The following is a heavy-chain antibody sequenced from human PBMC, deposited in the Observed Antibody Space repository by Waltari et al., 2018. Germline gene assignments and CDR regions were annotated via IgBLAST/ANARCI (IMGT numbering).Heavy chain of an antibody. D-gene: IGHD1-7*01. CDR2: INSDGSST. CDR3: ASGNSHAFDI. Sequence: EVQLVESGGGLIQPGGSLRLSCAASGFTFSSYWLNWVRQAPGKGRVWVARINSDGSSTSNADSVKGRFTISRDNAKNTLYLQMNSLRAEDTAMYYCASGNSHAFDIWGQGTMVTVSS. CDR1: GFTFSSYW. J-gene: IGHJ3*02. V-gene: IGHV3-74*01.